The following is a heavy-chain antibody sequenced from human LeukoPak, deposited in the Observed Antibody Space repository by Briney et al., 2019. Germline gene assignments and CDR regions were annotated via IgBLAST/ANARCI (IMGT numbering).Heavy chain of an antibody. CDR2: VRYDGSNK. D-gene: IGHD1-26*01. Sequence: GGSLRLSCAASGFTFSSYWMHWVRQTPGKGLEWVAFVRYDGSNKNYVDSVKGRFTISRDNSKNTLYLQMNSLRAEDTAVYYCAKDIALYREPLDYWGQGTLVTVSS. CDR1: GFTFSSYW. J-gene: IGHJ4*02. CDR3: AKDIALYREPLDY. V-gene: IGHV3-30*02.